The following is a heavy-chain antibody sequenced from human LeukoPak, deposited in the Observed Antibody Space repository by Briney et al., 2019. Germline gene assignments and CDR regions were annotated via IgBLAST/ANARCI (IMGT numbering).Heavy chain of an antibody. CDR2: ISYDGGNK. D-gene: IGHD2-2*01. CDR1: GFTFSSYG. J-gene: IGHJ4*02. Sequence: GGSLRLSCAASGFTFSSYGMHWVRQAPGKGLEWVAVISYDGGNKYYADSVKGRFTISRDNSKNTLYLQMNSLRAEDTAVYYCAKGDFIVVVPAAMDYWGQGTLVTVSS. V-gene: IGHV3-30*18. CDR3: AKGDFIVVVPAAMDY.